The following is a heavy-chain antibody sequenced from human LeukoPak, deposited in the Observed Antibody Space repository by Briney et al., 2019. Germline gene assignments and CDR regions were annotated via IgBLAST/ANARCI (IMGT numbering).Heavy chain of an antibody. V-gene: IGHV3-30*02. CDR1: GFTFSSYG. CDR3: ARLHPYGDYVDY. CDR2: IRYDGSNK. D-gene: IGHD4-17*01. J-gene: IGHJ4*02. Sequence: GGSLRLSCAASGFTFSSYGMHWVRQAPGKGLEWVAFIRYDGSNKYYADSVKGRFTISRDNAKNSLYLQMNSLRAEDTAVYYCARLHPYGDYVDYWGQGTLVTVSS.